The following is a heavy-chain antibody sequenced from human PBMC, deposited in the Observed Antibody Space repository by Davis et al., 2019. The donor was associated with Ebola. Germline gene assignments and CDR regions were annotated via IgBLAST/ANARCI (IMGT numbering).Heavy chain of an antibody. V-gene: IGHV3-23*01. CDR3: AKDEIMLDAFDV. CDR2: IGGSGDST. J-gene: IGHJ3*01. D-gene: IGHD2-8*01. Sequence: GGSLRLSCAASGFTLSSYGMHWVRRAPGKGLEWVSGIGGSGDSTHYADSVKGRFTISRDNSKNTLFLQMNSLRADDTAVYYCAKDEIMLDAFDVWGQGTLVTVSS. CDR1: GFTLSSYG.